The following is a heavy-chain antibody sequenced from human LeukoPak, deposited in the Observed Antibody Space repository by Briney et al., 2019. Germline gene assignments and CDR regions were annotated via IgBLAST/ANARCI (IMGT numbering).Heavy chain of an antibody. CDR1: GGSISSYY. Sequence: SETLSLTCTVSGGSISSYYWSWIRQSPGKGLEWIGYIHYSGSTNYNPSLKSRVTISIDTSKNQFSLKLSSVTAADTAVYYCARDLTSSSWFWFDPWGQGTPVTVSS. CDR3: ARDLTSSSWFWFDP. D-gene: IGHD6-13*01. CDR2: IHYSGST. V-gene: IGHV4-59*01. J-gene: IGHJ5*02.